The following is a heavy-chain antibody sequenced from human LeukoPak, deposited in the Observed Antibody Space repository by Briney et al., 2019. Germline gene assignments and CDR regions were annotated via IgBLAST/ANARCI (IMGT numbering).Heavy chain of an antibody. CDR1: GFSFSSYG. Sequence: GGSLRLTCAASGFSFSSYGMSWVLQAPGKGLEWVSAISGSGGTTYYADSVKGRFTISRDNSKNTLYLQMNSLRAEDTAVYYCAKEGNYCSSTFCYQDYWGQGTLVTVSS. V-gene: IGHV3-23*01. CDR2: ISGSGGTT. CDR3: AKEGNYCSSTFCYQDY. J-gene: IGHJ4*02. D-gene: IGHD2-2*01.